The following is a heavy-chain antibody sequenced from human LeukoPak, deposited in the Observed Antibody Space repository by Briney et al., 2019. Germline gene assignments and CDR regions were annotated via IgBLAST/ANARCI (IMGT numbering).Heavy chain of an antibody. CDR3: AKGALSSSRQNWLGP. V-gene: IGHV3-23*01. D-gene: IGHD2-2*01. CDR2: ISASGGST. J-gene: IGHJ5*02. Sequence: GGSLRLSCAASGFTFSSSAMSWVRQAPGKGLEWVSAISASGGSTFHADSVKGRFTISRDNSKNTLYLQMNSLRAEDTAVYYCAKGALSSSRQNWLGPWGQGTLVTVSS. CDR1: GFTFSSSA.